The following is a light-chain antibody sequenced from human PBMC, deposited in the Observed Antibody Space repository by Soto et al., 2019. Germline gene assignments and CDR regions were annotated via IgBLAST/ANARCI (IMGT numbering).Light chain of an antibody. CDR3: QHRRDSIT. V-gene: IGKV3D-20*02. Sequence: EIVLPQSRATLYLFPGERDNLSRRASQSASSSYLAWYQQKPGQAPRLLIYGASSRATGIPDRFSGSGSGTDFTLTISSLDPEDFAVYYCQHRRDSITFGQGTKVDIK. J-gene: IGKJ3*01. CDR1: QSASSSY. CDR2: GAS.